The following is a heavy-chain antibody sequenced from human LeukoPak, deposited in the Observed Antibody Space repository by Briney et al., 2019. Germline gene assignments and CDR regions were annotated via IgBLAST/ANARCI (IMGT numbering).Heavy chain of an antibody. CDR2: TYYRSKWYS. CDR1: VDSVSINSAA. Sequence: SQTLSLTCVISVDSVSINSAAGNWIRQSPSRGLEWLGRTYYRSKWYSDYAVSVRSRITITPDTSKNQFSLQLNSVTPEDTAVYYCARYTSSWFLDYWGQGTLVIVSS. CDR3: ARYTSSWFLDY. J-gene: IGHJ4*02. V-gene: IGHV6-1*01. D-gene: IGHD6-13*01.